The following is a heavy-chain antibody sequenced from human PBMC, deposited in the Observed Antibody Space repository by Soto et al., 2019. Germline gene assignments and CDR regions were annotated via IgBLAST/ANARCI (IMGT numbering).Heavy chain of an antibody. CDR3: ARDDKPGIAAAGNYYYYGMDV. J-gene: IGHJ6*02. D-gene: IGHD6-13*01. V-gene: IGHV3-30-3*01. Sequence: QVQLVESGGGVVQPGRSLRLSCAASGFTFSSYAMHWVRQAPGKGLEWVAVISYDGSNKYYADSVKGRFTISRDNSKNTLYLQMNSLRAEDTAVYYCARDDKPGIAAAGNYYYYGMDVWGQGTTVTVSS. CDR2: ISYDGSNK. CDR1: GFTFSSYA.